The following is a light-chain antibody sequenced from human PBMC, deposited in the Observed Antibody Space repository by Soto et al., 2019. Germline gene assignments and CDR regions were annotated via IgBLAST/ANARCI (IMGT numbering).Light chain of an antibody. Sequence: EIVVTQSLATLSVSPGERAALSCRASQSIGRTLAWYQQKPGQAPRLLIYGASTRATGIPARFSGSGSGTDFNLTVSSLQSEDFAVYYCQQDYHWPRTFGQGSKVDIK. CDR2: GAS. CDR3: QQDYHWPRT. CDR1: QSIGRT. J-gene: IGKJ1*01. V-gene: IGKV3D-15*01.